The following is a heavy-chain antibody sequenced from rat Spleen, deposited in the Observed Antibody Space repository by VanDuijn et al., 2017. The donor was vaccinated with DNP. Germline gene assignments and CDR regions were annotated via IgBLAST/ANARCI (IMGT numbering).Heavy chain of an antibody. CDR1: GFIFSSFP. D-gene: IGHD4-3*01. CDR3: ARWYNSGYYFDY. Sequence: EVQLVESGGSFVQSGRSMKLSCVASGFIFSSFPMAWVRQAPTKGLEWVATISISGDSTYYRDSVKGRFTISRDKTKSTLYLQMNSLRSEDTATYYSARWYNSGYYFDYWGQGVMVTVSS. J-gene: IGHJ2*01. V-gene: IGHV5-46*01. CDR2: ISISGDST.